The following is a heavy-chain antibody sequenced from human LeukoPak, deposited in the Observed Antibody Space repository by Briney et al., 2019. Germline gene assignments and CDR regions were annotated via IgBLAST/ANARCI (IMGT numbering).Heavy chain of an antibody. J-gene: IGHJ5*02. V-gene: IGHV1-2*02. D-gene: IGHD2-2*03. CDR3: ARDLGHGYCSSTSCLNWFDP. CDR1: GYTFTGYY. Sequence: ASVKVSCKASGYTFTGYYMHWVRQAPGQGLEWMGWINPNSGGTNYAQKFQGRVTMTRDTSISTAYMELSRLRSDDTAVYYCARDLGHGYCSSTSCLNWFDPWGQGTLVTVSS. CDR2: INPNSGGT.